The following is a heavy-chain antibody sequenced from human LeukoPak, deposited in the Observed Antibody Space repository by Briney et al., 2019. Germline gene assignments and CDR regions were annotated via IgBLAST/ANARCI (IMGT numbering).Heavy chain of an antibody. J-gene: IGHJ3*02. Sequence: PSETLSLTCTVSGGSISSYYWSWIRQPPGKGLEWIGYIYYSGSTNYNPSLKSRVTISVDTSKNQFSLKLSSVTAADTAVYYCARATARLAFDIWGQGTMVTVSS. CDR3: ARATARLAFDI. CDR2: IYYSGST. CDR1: GGSISSYY. V-gene: IGHV4-59*01.